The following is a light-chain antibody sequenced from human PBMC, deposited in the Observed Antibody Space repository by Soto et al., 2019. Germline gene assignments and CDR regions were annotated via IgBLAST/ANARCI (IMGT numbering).Light chain of an antibody. J-gene: IGLJ3*02. CDR3: QSYDSSLIGSWV. Sequence: QSVLTQPPSVSGAPGQRVTISCTGSRSNIGAGFDVNWYQQLPGTAPKLLIYRNNNRPSGVPDRFSGSRSGASASLAITGLQAEDEADYYCQSYDSSLIGSWVFGGGTQLTVL. CDR1: RSNIGAGFD. CDR2: RNN. V-gene: IGLV1-40*01.